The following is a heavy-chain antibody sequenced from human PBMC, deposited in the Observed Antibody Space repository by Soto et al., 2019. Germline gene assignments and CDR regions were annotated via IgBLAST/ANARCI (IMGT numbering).Heavy chain of an antibody. CDR2: IYYSGST. J-gene: IGHJ2*01. CDR3: ARHREMATMGNNWYFDL. CDR1: GGSISSYY. D-gene: IGHD5-12*01. V-gene: IGHV4-59*08. Sequence: SETLSLTCTVSGGSISSYYWSWIRQPPGKGLEWIGYIYYSGSTNYNPSLKSRVTISVDTSKNQFSLKLSSVTAADTAVYYCARHREMATMGNNWYFDLWGRGTLVTVSS.